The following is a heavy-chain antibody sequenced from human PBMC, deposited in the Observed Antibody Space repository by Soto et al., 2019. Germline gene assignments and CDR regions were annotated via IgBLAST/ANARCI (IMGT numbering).Heavy chain of an antibody. Sequence: QVQLQESGPGLVKPSETLSLTCTVSAGSSSSHYWSWIRQPPGKGLECIAYIYYSGNTNYNPSLKRRVTIPLDTSKNQFSLKLSSMTAAHTAVYYCARAAMWFGDFDYWGQGTLVTVSS. D-gene: IGHD3-10*01. CDR2: IYYSGNT. CDR3: ARAAMWFGDFDY. CDR1: AGSSSSHY. J-gene: IGHJ4*02. V-gene: IGHV4-59*11.